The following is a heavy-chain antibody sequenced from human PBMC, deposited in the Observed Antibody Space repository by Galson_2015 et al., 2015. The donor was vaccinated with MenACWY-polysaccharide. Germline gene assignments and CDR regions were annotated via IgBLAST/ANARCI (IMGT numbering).Heavy chain of an antibody. CDR2: IFYTGST. J-gene: IGHJ4*02. V-gene: IGHV4-59*02. CDR3: ARGRALTDY. Sequence: SETLSLTCSLSGGSVKSSYWSWFRQPPGKGLEWIGYIFYTGSTTYNPSLKSRVTISIGASESHFSLNLTSVTAADTAVYYCARGRALTDYWGQGTLVTVSS. CDR1: GGSVKSSY.